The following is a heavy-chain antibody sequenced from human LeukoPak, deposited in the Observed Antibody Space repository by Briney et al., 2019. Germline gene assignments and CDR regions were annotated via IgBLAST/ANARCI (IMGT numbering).Heavy chain of an antibody. Sequence: GGSLRLSCAASGFTFDDYAMHWVRQAPGKGLEWVSGISWNSGSIGYADSVKGRFTISRDNAKNSLYLQMNSLRAEDTAVYYCARETSMPNDYWGQGTLVTVSS. CDR1: GFTFDDYA. CDR3: ARETSMPNDY. D-gene: IGHD2/OR15-2a*01. V-gene: IGHV3-9*01. J-gene: IGHJ4*02. CDR2: ISWNSGSI.